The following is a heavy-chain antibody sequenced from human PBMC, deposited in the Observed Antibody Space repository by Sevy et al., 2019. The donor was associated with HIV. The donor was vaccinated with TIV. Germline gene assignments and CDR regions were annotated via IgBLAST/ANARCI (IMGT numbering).Heavy chain of an antibody. V-gene: IGHV4-59*13. D-gene: IGHD3-22*01. CDR3: ARTYFYDSRGSTVFDY. Sequence: SETLSLTCTVSGVSISSFYWSWIRQPPGKGLEWIGNIDYSGSTKYNPSLKSRVTISVNTSKNQFSLKLSSVAAAETAVYYCARTYFYDSRGSTVFDYWGQGTLVTVSS. J-gene: IGHJ4*02. CDR2: IDYSGST. CDR1: GVSISSFY.